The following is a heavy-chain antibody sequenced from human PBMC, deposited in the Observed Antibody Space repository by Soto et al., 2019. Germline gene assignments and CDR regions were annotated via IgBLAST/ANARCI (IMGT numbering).Heavy chain of an antibody. J-gene: IGHJ6*02. V-gene: IGHV1-2*04. D-gene: IGHD3-3*01. Sequence: ASVKVSCKASGYTFTGYYMHWVRQAPGQGLEWMGWINPNSGGTNYAQKFQGWVTMTRDTSISTAYMELSRLRSDDTAVYYCARASSITIFGVVTQPYYYGMDVWGQGTTVTVSS. CDR2: INPNSGGT. CDR1: GYTFTGYY. CDR3: ARASSITIFGVVTQPYYYGMDV.